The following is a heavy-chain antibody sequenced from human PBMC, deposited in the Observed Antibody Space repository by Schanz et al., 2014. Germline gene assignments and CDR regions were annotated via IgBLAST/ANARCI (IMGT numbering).Heavy chain of an antibody. CDR1: GFTFSNYS. J-gene: IGHJ4*02. Sequence: EVQLMESGGGLVKPGGSLRLSCAASGFTFSNYSMNWVRQAPGKGLEWVSSISSTSSYIFYADSVKGRFTISRDNAKNSLYLQMNSLRAEDTAVYYCVPMSIAAHWGQGTLVTVSS. CDR3: VPMSIAAH. V-gene: IGHV3-21*01. CDR2: ISSTSSYI. D-gene: IGHD6-6*01.